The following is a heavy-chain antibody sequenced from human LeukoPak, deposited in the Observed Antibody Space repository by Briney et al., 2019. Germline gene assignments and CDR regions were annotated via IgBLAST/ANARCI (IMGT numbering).Heavy chain of an antibody. Sequence: SETLSLTCAVHGGSFSGFYWTWMRQPPGRALEWIGEIKPGGLTSYHPSLKSRVTMSEDTSNNQFSLKLSSVTAADTATYYCARGLGEGYQGYWGPGTLVTVA. J-gene: IGHJ4*02. V-gene: IGHV4-34*01. CDR1: GGSFSGFY. CDR3: ARGLGEGYQGY. D-gene: IGHD5-24*01. CDR2: IKPGGLT.